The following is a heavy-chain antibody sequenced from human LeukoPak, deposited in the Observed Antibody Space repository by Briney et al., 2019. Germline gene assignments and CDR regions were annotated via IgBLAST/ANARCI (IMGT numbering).Heavy chain of an antibody. CDR2: IRSKAYGGTT. CDR1: GFTFGDYA. V-gene: IGHV3-49*04. J-gene: IGHJ4*02. D-gene: IGHD5-18*01. CDR3: TRDKDTTMGLFDY. Sequence: GGSLRLSCTASGFTFGDYAMSWVRQAPGKGLELISFIRSKAYGGTTEYAASVKGRFTISRDDSTSIAYLLMNSLETEDTAIYYCTRDKDTTMGLFDYWGQGTLVTVSS.